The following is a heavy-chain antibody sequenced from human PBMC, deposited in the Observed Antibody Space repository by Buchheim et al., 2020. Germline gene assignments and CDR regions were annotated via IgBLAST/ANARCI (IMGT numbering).Heavy chain of an antibody. V-gene: IGHV3-30*18. CDR1: GFTFSSYG. Sequence: QVQLVESGGGVVQPGRSLRLSCAASGFTFSSYGMHWVRQAPGKGLEWVAVISYDGSNKYYADSVKGRFTISSDNSKNTLYLQMNSLRAEDTAVYYCAKDGSMVRGVIKTSDYWGQGTL. CDR2: ISYDGSNK. J-gene: IGHJ4*02. CDR3: AKDGSMVRGVIKTSDY. D-gene: IGHD3-10*01.